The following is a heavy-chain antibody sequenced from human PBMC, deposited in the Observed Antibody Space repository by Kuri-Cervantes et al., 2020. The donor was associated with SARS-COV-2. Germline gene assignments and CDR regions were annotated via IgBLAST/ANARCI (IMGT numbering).Heavy chain of an antibody. CDR3: ARDSSSGWFSY. V-gene: IGHV3-48*01. CDR2: ISSSSSTI. J-gene: IGHJ4*02. D-gene: IGHD6-19*01. CDR1: GFTFSDYY. Sequence: GESLKISCAASGFTFSDYYMNWVRQAPGKGLEWVSYISSSSSTIYYADSVKGRFTISRDNAKNSLYLQMNRLRAEDTAVYYCARDSSSGWFSYWGQGTLVTVSS.